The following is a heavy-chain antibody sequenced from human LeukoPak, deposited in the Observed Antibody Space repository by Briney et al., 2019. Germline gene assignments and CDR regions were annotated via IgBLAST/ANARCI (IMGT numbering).Heavy chain of an antibody. D-gene: IGHD5-18*01. CDR3: ARADTAMVTNFDY. J-gene: IGHJ4*02. V-gene: IGHV1-2*02. CDR2: INPNSGGT. CDR1: GYTFTGYY. Sequence: ASAKVSCKASGYTFTGYYMHWVRQAPGQGLEWMGWINPNSGGTNYAQKFQGRVTMTRDTSISTAYMELSRLRPDDTAVYYCARADTAMVTNFDYWGQGTLVTVSS.